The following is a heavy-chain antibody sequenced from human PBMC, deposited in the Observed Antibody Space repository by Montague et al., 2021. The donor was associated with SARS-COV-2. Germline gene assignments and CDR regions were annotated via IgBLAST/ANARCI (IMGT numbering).Heavy chain of an antibody. CDR1: GGSITGYY. CDR3: VRDHPYGGPRGAYDI. J-gene: IGHJ3*02. V-gene: IGHV4-59*01. CDR2: IYDGGAV. Sequence: SETLSLTCTVSGGSITGYYWSWLRRSPGKGLEWIAYIYDGGAVNYNPSLGSRVTISTDTSKNQLSPKVNSVTAADTAVYYCVRDHPYGGPRGAYDIWGQWTVVTVSS. D-gene: IGHD4-23*01.